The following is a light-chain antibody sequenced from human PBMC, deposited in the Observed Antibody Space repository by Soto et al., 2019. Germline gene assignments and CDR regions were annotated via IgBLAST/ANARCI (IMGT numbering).Light chain of an antibody. V-gene: IGKV1-39*01. CDR2: AAS. Sequence: DIQMTQSPSSLSASVGNKVIITCRASQSITNYLNWYQQKPGKAPKLLIYAASSLQSGVPSRFSGSGSGTDFTLTISSLQPEDFATYYCQQSYSTPSWTFGQGTKVEIK. J-gene: IGKJ1*01. CDR1: QSITNY. CDR3: QQSYSTPSWT.